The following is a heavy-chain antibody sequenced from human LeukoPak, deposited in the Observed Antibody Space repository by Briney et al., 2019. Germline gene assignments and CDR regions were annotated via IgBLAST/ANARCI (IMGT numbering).Heavy chain of an antibody. CDR2: MHYSGGT. CDR3: ARVADYINLWARYFDL. J-gene: IGHJ2*01. CDR1: GGSISSSY. Sequence: RPSETLSLTCTVSGGSISSSYWSWIRQPPGKGLEWIGFMHYSGGTTYSPSLKSRVTISVDTSKNQFSLTLTSVTAADTAVYYCARVADYINLWARYFDLWGRGTQVTVSS. D-gene: IGHD4-11*01. V-gene: IGHV4-59*01.